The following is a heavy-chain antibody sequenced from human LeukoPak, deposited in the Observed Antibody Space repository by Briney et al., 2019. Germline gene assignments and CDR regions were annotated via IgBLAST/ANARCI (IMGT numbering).Heavy chain of an antibody. CDR3: ARVGYFDY. CDR2: IIPIFGTA. Sequence: ASVKVSCKASGYRFTGYYLHWVRQAPGQGLEWMGGIIPIFGTANYAQKFQGRVTITADESTSTAYMELSSLRSEDTAVYYCARVGYFDYWGQGTLVTVSS. CDR1: GYRFTGYY. V-gene: IGHV1-69*13. J-gene: IGHJ4*02.